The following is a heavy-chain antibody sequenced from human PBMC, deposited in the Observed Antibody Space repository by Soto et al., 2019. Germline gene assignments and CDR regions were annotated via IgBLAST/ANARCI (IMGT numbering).Heavy chain of an antibody. V-gene: IGHV3-23*01. D-gene: IGHD3-10*01. J-gene: IGHJ4*02. CDR3: EKLGTMGVCDS. CDR1: GFTFSSFA. Sequence: EVQLLESGGALVQPGGSLSVSCAASGFTFSSFAMSWVRQAPGKGLEWLAGITFRGDYTYYADSVKGRFTLSRDNSRNSLDMAMNSLQVEDTAIYYCEKLGTMGVCDSWGQGTLLTVSS. CDR2: ITFRGDYT.